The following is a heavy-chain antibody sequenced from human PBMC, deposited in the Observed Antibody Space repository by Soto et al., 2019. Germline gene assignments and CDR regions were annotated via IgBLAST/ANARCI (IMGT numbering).Heavy chain of an antibody. Sequence: QVQLVQSGAEVQKPGASVKVSCTASGYTFTRYDINWVRQATGQGLEWMGWMNPNSGNTGYEQKFQGRVTMTRNTSISTAYMEMSSLRSEDMAVYYCAREYSSGWSKDWGQGTRVSVSS. J-gene: IGHJ4*02. CDR3: AREYSSGWSKD. V-gene: IGHV1-8*01. D-gene: IGHD6-19*01. CDR2: MNPNSGNT. CDR1: GYTFTRYD.